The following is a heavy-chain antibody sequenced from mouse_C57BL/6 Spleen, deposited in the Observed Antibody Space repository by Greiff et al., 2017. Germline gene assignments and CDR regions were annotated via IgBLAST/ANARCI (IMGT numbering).Heavy chain of an antibody. CDR1: GYAFTNYL. V-gene: IGHV1-54*01. D-gene: IGHD1-1*01. J-gene: IGHJ2*01. Sequence: QVQLQQSGAELVRPGTSVKVSCKASGYAFTNYLIEWVKQRPGQGLEWIGVINPGSGGTNYNEKFKGKATLTVDKSSSTAYMQLSSLTSEDSAVYFCARDYYGSSSFDYWGQGTTLTVSS. CDR2: INPGSGGT. CDR3: ARDYYGSSSFDY.